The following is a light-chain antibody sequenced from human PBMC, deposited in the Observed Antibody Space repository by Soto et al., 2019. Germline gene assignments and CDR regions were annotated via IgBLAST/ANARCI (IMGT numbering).Light chain of an antibody. V-gene: IGKV3-20*01. J-gene: IGKJ3*01. CDR2: GAS. CDR3: QQYGSSPFT. CDR1: QSVSSTY. Sequence: EIVLAQSPATLSLSPGERATLSCRASQSVSSTYLAWYQQRPGQAPRLLIYGASSRATGTPDRFSGSGSGTDFILTISRLETQDFAVYFCQQYGSSPFTFGPGTRVDIK.